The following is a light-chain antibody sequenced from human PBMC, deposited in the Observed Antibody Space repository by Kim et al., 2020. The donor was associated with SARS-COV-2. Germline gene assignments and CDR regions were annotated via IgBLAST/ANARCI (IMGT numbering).Light chain of an antibody. CDR2: DAS. CDR1: QGISTW. Sequence: GDRVTITCRASQGISTWLAWYQQKPGKAPKLLIYDASSLESGVPSRFSGSGSGTEFTLTISSLQPDDFATYYCQQYHSSSPTFGQGTK. J-gene: IGKJ1*01. CDR3: QQYHSSSPT. V-gene: IGKV1-5*01.